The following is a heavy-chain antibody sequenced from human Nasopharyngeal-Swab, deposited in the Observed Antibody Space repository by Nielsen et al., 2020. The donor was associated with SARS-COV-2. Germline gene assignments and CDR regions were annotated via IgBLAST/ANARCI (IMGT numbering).Heavy chain of an antibody. CDR1: GGSISSYY. CDR3: ARDPSTITMVRGVIPHGAFDI. J-gene: IGHJ3*02. CDR2: IYYSGST. Sequence: SETLSLTCTVSGGSISSYYWSWIRQPPGKGLEWIGYIYYSGSTNYNPSLKSRVTISVDTSKNQFSLKLSSVTAADTAVYYCARDPSTITMVRGVIPHGAFDIWGQGTMVIVSS. V-gene: IGHV4-59*13. D-gene: IGHD3-10*01.